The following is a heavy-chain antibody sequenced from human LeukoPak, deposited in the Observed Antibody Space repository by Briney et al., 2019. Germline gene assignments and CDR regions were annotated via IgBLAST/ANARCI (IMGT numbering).Heavy chain of an antibody. CDR2: ISAYNGNT. V-gene: IGHV1-18*01. Sequence: ASVKVSCKASGYTFTSYGISWVRQAPGQGLEWMGWISAYNGNTNYAQKLQGRVTITADKSTSTAYMELSSLRSEDTAVYYCARDGVGGVVVPAAMYFFWFDPWGQGTLVTVSS. CDR3: ARDGVGGVVVPAAMYFFWFDP. CDR1: GYTFTSYG. D-gene: IGHD2-2*01. J-gene: IGHJ5*02.